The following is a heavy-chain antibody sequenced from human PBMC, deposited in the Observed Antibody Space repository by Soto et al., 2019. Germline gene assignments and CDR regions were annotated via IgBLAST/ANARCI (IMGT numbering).Heavy chain of an antibody. J-gene: IGHJ6*02. CDR1: GFTVSSNY. D-gene: IGHD5-18*01. CDR2: IYSGGST. CDR3: AREIRYSYGPNYYYYGMDV. V-gene: IGHV3-66*01. Sequence: EVPLVESGGGLVQPGGSLRLSCAASGFTVSSNYMSWVRQAPGKGLEWVSVIYSGGSTYYADSVKGRFTISRDNSKNTLYLQMNSLRAEDTAVYYCAREIRYSYGPNYYYYGMDVWGQGTTVTVSS.